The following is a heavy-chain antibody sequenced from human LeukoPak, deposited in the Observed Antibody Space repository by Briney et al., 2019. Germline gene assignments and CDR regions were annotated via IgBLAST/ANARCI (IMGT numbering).Heavy chain of an antibody. CDR3: AREGGSSSAGGFDY. CDR2: INWNGGST. J-gene: IGHJ4*02. D-gene: IGHD6-6*01. CDR1: GFTFSSYA. V-gene: IGHV3-20*01. Sequence: GGSLRLSCAASGFTFSSYAMSWVRQAPGKGLEWVSGINWNGGSTGYADSVKGRFTISRDNAKNSLYLQMNSLRAEDTALYHCAREGGSSSAGGFDYWGQGTLVTVSS.